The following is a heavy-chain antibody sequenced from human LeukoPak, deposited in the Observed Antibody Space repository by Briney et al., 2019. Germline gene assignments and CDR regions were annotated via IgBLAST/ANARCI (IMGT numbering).Heavy chain of an antibody. J-gene: IGHJ4*02. CDR3: ARGTSGELTSDY. D-gene: IGHD1-7*01. CDR1: GYTFTGYY. CDR2: INPNSGGT. V-gene: IGHV1-2*04. Sequence: ASVKVSCKASGYTFTGYYMHWARQAPGQGLEWMGWINPNSGGTNYAQKFQGWVTMTRDTSISTAYMELSRLRSDDTAVYYCARGTSGELTSDYWGQGTLVTVSS.